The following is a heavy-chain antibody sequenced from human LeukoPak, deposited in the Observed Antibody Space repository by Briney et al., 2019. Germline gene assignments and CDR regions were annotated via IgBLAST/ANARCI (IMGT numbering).Heavy chain of an antibody. V-gene: IGHV6-1*01. Sequence: SQTLSLTFAISGDSVSSNSADWNWIRQSPSRGLEWLGRTYYRSKWYNDYTISVKSRITINPDTSKNQFSLQLNSVTPEDTAVYYCARAHMLSFDYWGQGTLVTVSS. D-gene: IGHD2/OR15-2a*01. CDR2: TYYRSKWYN. J-gene: IGHJ4*02. CDR1: GDSVSSNSAD. CDR3: ARAHMLSFDY.